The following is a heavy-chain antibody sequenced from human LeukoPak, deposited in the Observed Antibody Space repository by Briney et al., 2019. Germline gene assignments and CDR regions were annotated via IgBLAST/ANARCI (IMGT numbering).Heavy chain of an antibody. CDR1: GFTFNSYA. V-gene: IGHV3-23*01. CDR3: ARDLTYIAAAGSYFDY. CDR2: MSGSGGST. Sequence: GGSLRLSCEASGFTFNSYAMSWVRQAPGKGLEWVSAMSGSGGSTYYTDSVKGRFTISRDNAKNSLYLQMSSLRAEDTAVYYCARDLTYIAAAGSYFDYWGQGTLVTVSS. D-gene: IGHD6-13*01. J-gene: IGHJ4*02.